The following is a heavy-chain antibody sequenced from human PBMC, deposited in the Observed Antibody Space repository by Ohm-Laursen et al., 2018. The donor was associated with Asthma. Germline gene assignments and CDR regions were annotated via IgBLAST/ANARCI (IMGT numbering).Heavy chain of an antibody. V-gene: IGHV3-21*01. CDR3: ARIGPEWELPGREYSLHH. CDR2: ISTASTFI. J-gene: IGHJ1*01. Sequence: SLRLSCAAFGYTFSRYSIHWARQVPGKGLEWVASISTASTFIYYADSVRGRFTTSRDNAKNSVYLQMNSLRAEDTALYYCARIGPEWELPGREYSLHHWGQGTQVTVSS. D-gene: IGHD1-26*01. CDR1: GYTFSRYS.